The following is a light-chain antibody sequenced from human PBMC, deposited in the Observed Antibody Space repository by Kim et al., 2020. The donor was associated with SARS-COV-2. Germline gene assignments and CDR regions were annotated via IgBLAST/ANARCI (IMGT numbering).Light chain of an antibody. V-gene: IGLV3-19*01. CDR2: GKN. Sequence: ALGQTLTMTGQGDSLGSYIACWYQQKAGKAPVVVLYGKNNRASGIPVRFSGANSGNTASLTITGAQVEDEADYYCTSRDSSDNRLVFGGGTQLTV. J-gene: IGLJ3*02. CDR3: TSRDSSDNRLV. CDR1: SLGSYI.